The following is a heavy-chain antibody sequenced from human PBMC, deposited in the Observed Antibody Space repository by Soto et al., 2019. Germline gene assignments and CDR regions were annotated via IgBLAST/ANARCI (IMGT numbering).Heavy chain of an antibody. J-gene: IGHJ6*02. CDR3: AYLPCSGGSCYWFSFSGMDV. Sequence: QITLKESGPTLVKPTQTLTLTCTFSGFSLSTSGVGVAWIRQPPGKALEWRALIYWDDDKRYRPSLESRLTITKDNSKTQVVLTMTNMDSVDTATYYCAYLPCSGGSCYWFSFSGMDVWGQGTTVTVSS. V-gene: IGHV2-5*02. CDR1: GFSLSTSGVG. CDR2: IYWDDDK. D-gene: IGHD2-15*01.